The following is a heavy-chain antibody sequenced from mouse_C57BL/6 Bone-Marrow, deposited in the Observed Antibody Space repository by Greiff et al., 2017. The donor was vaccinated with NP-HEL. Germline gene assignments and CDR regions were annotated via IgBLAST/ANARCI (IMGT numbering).Heavy chain of an antibody. J-gene: IGHJ4*01. CDR3: ASHKTGTGDFYAMDY. CDR1: GFNIKNTY. Sequence: EVQLQQSVAELVRPGASVKLSCTASGFNIKNTYMHWVKQRPEQGLEWIGRIDPANGNTKYAPKFQGKATITADTASNTAYLQLSSLTSEDTAIYYCASHKTGTGDFYAMDYWGQGTSVTVSS. V-gene: IGHV14-3*01. CDR2: IDPANGNT. D-gene: IGHD4-1*01.